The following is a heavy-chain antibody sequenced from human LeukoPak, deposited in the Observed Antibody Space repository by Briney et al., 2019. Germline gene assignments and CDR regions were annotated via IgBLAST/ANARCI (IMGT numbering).Heavy chain of an antibody. D-gene: IGHD3-3*01. V-gene: IGHV3-23*01. CDR1: GFTFSSYA. CDR2: ISGSGGST. Sequence: PGGSLRLSCAASGFTFSSYAMSWVRQAPGKGLEWVSAISGSGGSTYYADSGKGRFTISRDNSKNTLYLQMNSLRAEDTAVYYCAKSGRYYVFWSGYYVDYWGQGTLVTVSS. J-gene: IGHJ4*02. CDR3: AKSGRYYVFWSGYYVDY.